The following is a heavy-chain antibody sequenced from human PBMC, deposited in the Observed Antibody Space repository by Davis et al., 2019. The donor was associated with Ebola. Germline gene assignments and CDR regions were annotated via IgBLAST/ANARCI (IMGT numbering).Heavy chain of an antibody. V-gene: IGHV4-34*01. CDR2: INHSGST. J-gene: IGHJ3*02. CDR3: ARGGRGAFDI. Sequence: SETLSLTCGVYGGSFSGYYWSWIRQPPGKGLEWIGEINHSGSTNYNPSLKSRVTISVDKSKNQFSLKLSSVTAADTAVYYCARGGRGAFDIWGQGTMVTVSS. CDR1: GGSFSGYY.